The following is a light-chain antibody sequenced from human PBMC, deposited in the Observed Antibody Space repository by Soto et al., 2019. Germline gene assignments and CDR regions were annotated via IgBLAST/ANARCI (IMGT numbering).Light chain of an antibody. V-gene: IGLV1-47*01. Sequence: QSVLTQPPSASGAPGQRVTISCSGSSSNTGSNYVYWYQQLPGTAPKLLIYRNNQRPSGVPDRFSGSKSGTSASLAISGLRSEDEADYSCAAWDDSLSGFVFGTGTKVSV. CDR3: AAWDDSLSGFV. CDR2: RNN. CDR1: SSNTGSNY. J-gene: IGLJ1*01.